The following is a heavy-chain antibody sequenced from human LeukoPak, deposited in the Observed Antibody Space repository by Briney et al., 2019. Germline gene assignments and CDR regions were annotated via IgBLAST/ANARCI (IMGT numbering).Heavy chain of an antibody. Sequence: SSETLSLTCTVSGGSISSYYWSWIRQPAGKGLEWIGRIYTSGSTNYNPSLKSRVTMSVDTSKNQFSLKLSSVTAADTAVYYCVLSTSRQDSLDYWGQGTLVTVSS. J-gene: IGHJ4*02. CDR3: VLSTSRQDSLDY. D-gene: IGHD2-2*01. V-gene: IGHV4-4*07. CDR2: IYTSGST. CDR1: GGSISSYY.